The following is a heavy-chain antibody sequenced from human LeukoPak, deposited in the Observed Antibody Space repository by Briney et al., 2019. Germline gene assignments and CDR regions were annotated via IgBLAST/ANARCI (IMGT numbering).Heavy chain of an antibody. J-gene: IGHJ5*02. CDR2: IKQDGSEK. CDR1: GFTFSSYW. D-gene: IGHD1-26*01. CDR3: ARDRDGELHGYNWFDP. Sequence: GGSLRLSCAASGFTFSSYWMSWVRQAPGKGLEWVANIKQDGSEKYYVDSVKGRFAISRDNAKNTLYLQMNSLRAEDTAVYYCARDRDGELHGYNWFDPWGQGTLVTVSS. V-gene: IGHV3-7*01.